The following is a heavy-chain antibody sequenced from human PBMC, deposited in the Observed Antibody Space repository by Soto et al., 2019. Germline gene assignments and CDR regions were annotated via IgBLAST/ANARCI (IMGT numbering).Heavy chain of an antibody. CDR1: GYTFTSYA. CDR3: ARITHDYSNYEGTPRFNWFDP. V-gene: IGHV1-3*01. J-gene: IGHJ5*02. D-gene: IGHD4-4*01. CDR2: INAGNGNT. Sequence: ASVKVSCKASGYTFTSYAMHWVRQAPGQRLEWMGWINAGNGNTKYSQKFQGRVTITTDTSTSTAYMELSSLRSEDTAVYYCARITHDYSNYEGTPRFNWFDPWGQGTLGTVS.